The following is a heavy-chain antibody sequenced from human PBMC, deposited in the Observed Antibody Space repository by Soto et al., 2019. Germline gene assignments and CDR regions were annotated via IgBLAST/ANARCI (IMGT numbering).Heavy chain of an antibody. D-gene: IGHD3-9*01. J-gene: IGHJ5*02. CDR3: AKETLGGYYDILTGPFDP. CDR1: GFTFSSYA. V-gene: IGHV3-23*01. CDR2: ISGSGGST. Sequence: GGSLRLSCAASGFTFSSYAMSWVRQAPGKGLEWVSAISGSGGSTYYADSVKGRFTISRDNSKNTLYLQMNSLRAEDTAVYYCAKETLGGYYDILTGPFDPWGQGTLVTVSS.